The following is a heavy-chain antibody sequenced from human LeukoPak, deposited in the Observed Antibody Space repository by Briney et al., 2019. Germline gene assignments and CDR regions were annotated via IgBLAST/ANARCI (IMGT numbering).Heavy chain of an antibody. CDR2: IYYSGST. J-gene: IGHJ4*02. CDR3: ASGRYCSGGSCYGIPNY. CDR1: GGSISSYY. D-gene: IGHD2-15*01. V-gene: IGHV4-59*08. Sequence: PSETLSLTCTVSGGSISSYYWSWIRQPPGKGLEWIGYIYYSGSTNYNPSLKSRVTISVDTSKNQFSLKLSSVTAADTAVYYCASGRYCSGGSCYGIPNYWGQGTLVTVPS.